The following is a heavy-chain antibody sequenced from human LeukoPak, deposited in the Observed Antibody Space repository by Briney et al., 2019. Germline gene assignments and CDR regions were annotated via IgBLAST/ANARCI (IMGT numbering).Heavy chain of an antibody. CDR1: GYTFTSYG. J-gene: IGHJ5*02. CDR2: ISAYNGNT. CDR3: ARDFWGHASEIVVVPAAIRFDP. D-gene: IGHD2-2*01. V-gene: IGHV1-18*01. Sequence: ASVKVSCKASGYTFTSYGISWVRQAPGQGLAWMGWISAYNGNTNYAQKLQGRVTMTTDTSTSTAYMELRSLRSDDTAVYYCARDFWGHASEIVVVPAAIRFDPWGQGTLVTVSS.